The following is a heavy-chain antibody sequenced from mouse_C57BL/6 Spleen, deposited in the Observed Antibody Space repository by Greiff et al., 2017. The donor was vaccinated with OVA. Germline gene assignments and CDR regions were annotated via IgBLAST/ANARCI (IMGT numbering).Heavy chain of an antibody. D-gene: IGHD2-12*01. CDR2: IRNKASNHAT. J-gene: IGHJ2*01. V-gene: IGHV6-6*01. CDR3: TRQDDSHYFDY. Sequence: EVKVEESGGGLVQPGGSMKLSCAASGFTFSDAWMDWVRRSPEKGLEWVAEIRNKASNHATYYGESVKGRFTISRDDSKSRVYLLMNTLRPEDTGIYYCTRQDDSHYFDYWGQGTTLTVSS. CDR1: GFTFSDAW.